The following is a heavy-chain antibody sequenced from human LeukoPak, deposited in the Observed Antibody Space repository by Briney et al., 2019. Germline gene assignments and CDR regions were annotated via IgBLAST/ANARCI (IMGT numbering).Heavy chain of an antibody. CDR2: IKQDGSEK. V-gene: IGHV3-7*03. CDR3: AKDRGRYYDSSGYYWGYYFDS. CDR1: GFTFSSYW. J-gene: IGHJ4*02. Sequence: PGGSLRLSCAASGFTFSSYWMSWVRQAPGKGLEWVANIKQDGSEKYYVDSVKGRFTISRDNSKNTLYLQMSSLRAEDTAVYYCAKDRGRYYDSSGYYWGYYFDSWGQGILVTVST. D-gene: IGHD3-22*01.